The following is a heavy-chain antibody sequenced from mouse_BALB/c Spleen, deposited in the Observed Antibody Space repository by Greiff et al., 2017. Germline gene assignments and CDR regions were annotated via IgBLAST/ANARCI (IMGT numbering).Heavy chain of an antibody. V-gene: IGHV6-6*02. D-gene: IGHD1-2*01. CDR1: GFTFSNYW. CDR2: IRLKSNNYAT. J-gene: IGHJ2*01. Sequence: EVKLMESGGGLVQPGGSMKLSCVASGFTFSNYWMNWVRQSPEKGLEWVAEIRLKSNNYATHYAESVKGRFTISRDDSKSSVYLQMNNLRAEDTGIYYCTRVDYGYDYWGQGTTLTVSS. CDR3: TRVDYGYDY.